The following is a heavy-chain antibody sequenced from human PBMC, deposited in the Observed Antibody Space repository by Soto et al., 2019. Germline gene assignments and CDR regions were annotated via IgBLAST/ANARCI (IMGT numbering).Heavy chain of an antibody. V-gene: IGHV3-74*01. J-gene: IGHJ6*03. CDR2: IKGDAVTT. Sequence: EVQLVESGGGLVQPGGSLRLSCAASGFPFSDFWLHWVRQTPGKGLVWVSRIKGDAVTTNYADSVKGRFTISRDNTKNTVYLQMDSLRAEDTAVYYCARGAKRAYYVDVWGKGTTVTVSS. D-gene: IGHD2-21*01. CDR3: ARGAKRAYYVDV. CDR1: GFPFSDFW.